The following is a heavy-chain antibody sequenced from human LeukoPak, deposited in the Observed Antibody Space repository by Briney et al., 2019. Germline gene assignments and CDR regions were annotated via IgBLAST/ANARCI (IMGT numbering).Heavy chain of an antibody. D-gene: IGHD3-10*01. CDR3: ARPRDYGSGSYYIENAFDI. V-gene: IGHV4-39*07. Sequence: SETLSLTCTVSGGSISSYYWGWIRQPPGKGLEWIGSIYYSGSTYYNPSLKSRVTISVDTSKNQFSLKLSSVTAADTAVYYCARPRDYGSGSYYIENAFDIWGQGTMVTVSS. CDR2: IYYSGST. J-gene: IGHJ3*02. CDR1: GGSISSYY.